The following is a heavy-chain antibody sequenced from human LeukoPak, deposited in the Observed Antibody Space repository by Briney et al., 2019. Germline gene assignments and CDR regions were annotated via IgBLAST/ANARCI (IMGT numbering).Heavy chain of an antibody. Sequence: RASVKVSCKVSGYTLTELSMHWVRQAPGKGLEWMGGFDPEDGETIYAQKFQGRVTMTEDTSTDTAYMELSSLRSEDTDVYYCATTPRGCTNGVCRYYYYYYGMDVWGQGTTVTVSS. CDR3: ATTPRGCTNGVCRYYYYYYGMDV. CDR1: GYTLTELS. V-gene: IGHV1-24*01. D-gene: IGHD2-8*01. J-gene: IGHJ6*02. CDR2: FDPEDGET.